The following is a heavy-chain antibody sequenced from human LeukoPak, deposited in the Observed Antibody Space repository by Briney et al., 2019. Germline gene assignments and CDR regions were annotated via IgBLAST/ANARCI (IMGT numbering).Heavy chain of an antibody. CDR2: IYHSGST. J-gene: IGHJ5*02. Sequence: SETLSLTCAVSGYSISSGYYWGWIRQPPGKGLEWIGSIYHSGSTYYNPSLKSRVTISVDTSKNQFSLKLSSVTAADTAVYYCARLDIVVVPAAMRGNWFDPWGQGTLVTVSS. CDR1: GYSISSGYY. CDR3: ARLDIVVVPAAMRGNWFDP. V-gene: IGHV4-38-2*01. D-gene: IGHD2-2*03.